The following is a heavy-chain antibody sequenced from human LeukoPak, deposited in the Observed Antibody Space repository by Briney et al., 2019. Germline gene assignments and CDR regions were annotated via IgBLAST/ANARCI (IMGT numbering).Heavy chain of an antibody. CDR1: GGSISSSSYY. Sequence: PSETLSLTCTVSGGSISSSSYYWGWIRQPPGKGLEWIGSIYYSGSTYYNPSLKSRVTISVDTSKNQFSLKLSSVTAADTAVYYCARPDYYYYHMDFWGKGTTVTVSS. CDR3: ARPDYYYYHMDF. V-gene: IGHV4-39*01. CDR2: IYYSGST. J-gene: IGHJ6*03.